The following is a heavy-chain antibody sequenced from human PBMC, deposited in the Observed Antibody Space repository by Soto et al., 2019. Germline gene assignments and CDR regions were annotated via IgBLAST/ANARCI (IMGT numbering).Heavy chain of an antibody. CDR3: ARGEINGRTPSPMHDY. D-gene: IGHD2-2*01. V-gene: IGHV3-64*01. CDR2: IGTNGGIT. Sequence: EVQLVESGGGLVQPGGSLRLSCEASGFTFSNYAMHWVRQAPGKGLEYASAIGTNGGITYYANSVRGRFTISRDNSKNTVYLQMGSLRPEDMAVYYCARGEINGRTPSPMHDYWGQGTLVAVSS. J-gene: IGHJ4*02. CDR1: GFTFSNYA.